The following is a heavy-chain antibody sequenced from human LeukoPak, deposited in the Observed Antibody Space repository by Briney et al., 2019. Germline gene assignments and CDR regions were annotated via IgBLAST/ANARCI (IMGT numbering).Heavy chain of an antibody. Sequence: SETLSLTCAVYGGSFSGYYWSWIRQPPGKGLEWIGETNHSGSTNYNPSLKSRVTISVDTSKNQFSLKLSSVTAADTAVYYCARGPADGSSFPFDYWGQGTLSPSPQ. CDR3: ARGPADGSSFPFDY. V-gene: IGHV4-34*01. J-gene: IGHJ4*02. CDR1: GGSFSGYY. D-gene: IGHD6-6*01. CDR2: TNHSGST.